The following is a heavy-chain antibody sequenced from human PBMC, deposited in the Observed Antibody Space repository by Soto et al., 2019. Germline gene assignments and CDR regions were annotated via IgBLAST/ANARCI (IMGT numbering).Heavy chain of an antibody. Sequence: EVQLVESGGGLVQPGGSLKLSCAASGFIFSDSAVHWVRQASGKGLEWVGRIRAKTNNYATACVASVQGRFTVSRDDSKNTAYLQMSSLRTEDTAMYYCIRLEESGCSGDRCYSGFDHWGQGTLVTVSS. V-gene: IGHV3-73*02. CDR3: IRLEESGCSGDRCYSGFDH. CDR2: IRAKTNNYAT. J-gene: IGHJ4*02. CDR1: GFIFSDSA. D-gene: IGHD2-15*01.